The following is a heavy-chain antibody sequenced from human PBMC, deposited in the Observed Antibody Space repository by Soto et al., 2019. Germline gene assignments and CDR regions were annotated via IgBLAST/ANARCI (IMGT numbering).Heavy chain of an antibody. D-gene: IGHD3-10*01. J-gene: IGHJ5*02. Sequence: QPGGSLRLSCAASGFTFSSYWMSWVRQAPGKGLEWVANIKQDGSEKYYVDSVKGRFTISRDNAKNSLYLQMNSLRAEDTAVYYCARDRMKYYGSGSQAFDPWGQGTLVTVSS. CDR2: IKQDGSEK. CDR1: GFTFSSYW. V-gene: IGHV3-7*01. CDR3: ARDRMKYYGSGSQAFDP.